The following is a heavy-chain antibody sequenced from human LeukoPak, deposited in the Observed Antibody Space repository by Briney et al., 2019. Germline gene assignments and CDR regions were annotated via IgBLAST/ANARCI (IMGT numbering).Heavy chain of an antibody. V-gene: IGHV3-7*01. D-gene: IGHD3-22*01. CDR1: GFTFSSYW. J-gene: IGHJ4*02. Sequence: GGSLRLSCAASGFTFSSYWMSWVRQAPGEGLEWVANIKQDGSEKYYVDSVKGRFTISRDNAKNSLYLQMNSLRAEDTAVYYCAKDSSGYSPLDYWGQGTLVTVSS. CDR2: IKQDGSEK. CDR3: AKDSSGYSPLDY.